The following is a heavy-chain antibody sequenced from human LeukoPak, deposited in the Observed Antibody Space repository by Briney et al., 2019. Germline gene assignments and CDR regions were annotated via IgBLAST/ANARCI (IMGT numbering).Heavy chain of an antibody. CDR3: ARHRYDYVWGSYRGDYYYYYMDV. CDR2: INHSGST. Sequence: PSETLSLTCAVYGGSFSGYYWSWIRQPPGKGLEWIGEINHSGSTNYNPSLKSRVTISVDTSKNQFSLKLSSVTAADTAVYYCARHRYDYVWGSYRGDYYYYYMDVWGKGTTVTISS. V-gene: IGHV4-34*01. J-gene: IGHJ6*03. D-gene: IGHD3-16*02. CDR1: GGSFSGYY.